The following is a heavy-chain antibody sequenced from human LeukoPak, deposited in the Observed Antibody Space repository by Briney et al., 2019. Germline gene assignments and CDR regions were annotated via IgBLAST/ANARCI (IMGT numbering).Heavy chain of an antibody. J-gene: IGHJ4*02. Sequence: GSLRLSCAASGFTFSNYWMHWVRQGPGKGLMWVSRIKTDGSSATYADSVKGRFTISRDNAKNTLYLQMNSLRAEDTAVYYCATDRYCTTDNCSDYWGQGTLVTVSS. D-gene: IGHD2-8*01. CDR1: GFTFSNYW. CDR2: IKTDGSSA. V-gene: IGHV3-74*01. CDR3: ATDRYCTTDNCSDY.